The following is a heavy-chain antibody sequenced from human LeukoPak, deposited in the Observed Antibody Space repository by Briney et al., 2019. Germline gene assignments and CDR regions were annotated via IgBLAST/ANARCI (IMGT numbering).Heavy chain of an antibody. V-gene: IGHV3-21*01. CDR3: ARVGSWELLDYFDY. Sequence: GGSLRLSCAASGFTFSSYSMNWVRQAPGKGLEWVSSISSSSSYIYYADSVKGRFTISRDNAKNSLYLQMNSLRAEDTAVYYCARVGSWELLDYFDYWGQGTLVTVSS. CDR2: ISSSSSYI. CDR1: GFTFSSYS. J-gene: IGHJ4*02. D-gene: IGHD1-26*01.